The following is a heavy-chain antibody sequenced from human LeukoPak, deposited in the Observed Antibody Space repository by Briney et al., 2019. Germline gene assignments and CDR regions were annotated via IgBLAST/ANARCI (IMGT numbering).Heavy chain of an antibody. CDR1: GFTFSSST. CDR2: GHSSGAT. J-gene: IGHJ4*02. D-gene: IGHD5-12*01. CDR3: TKDLYSDSPDY. Sequence: GGSLRLSCSASGFTFSSSTMTWVRQAPGKGLEWVSVGHSSGATFYAGSVKGQFTVSRDNSKNTLYLQMDSLRGEDTALYYCTKDLYSDSPDYWGQGTLVTVSS. V-gene: IGHV3-23*01.